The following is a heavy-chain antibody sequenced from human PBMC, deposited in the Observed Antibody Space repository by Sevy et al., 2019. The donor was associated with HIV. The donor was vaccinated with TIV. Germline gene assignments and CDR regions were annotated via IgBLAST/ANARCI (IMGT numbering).Heavy chain of an antibody. CDR1: GFTFSSHD. V-gene: IGHV3-23*01. J-gene: IGHJ3*02. Sequence: GGSLRLSCAVSGFTFSSHDMTWVRQAPGKGLEWVSGISGAGGSKWYADSVKGRFAISRDNSKNTLYLQMNTLRTEDTVMYYCARDLRSNFFDAFDIWGLGTMVTVSS. CDR2: ISGAGGSK. CDR3: ARDLRSNFFDAFDI. D-gene: IGHD3-3*01.